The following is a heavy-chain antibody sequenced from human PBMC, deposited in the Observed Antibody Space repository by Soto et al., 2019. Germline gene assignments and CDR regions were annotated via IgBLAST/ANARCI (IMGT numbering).Heavy chain of an antibody. D-gene: IGHD6-13*01. Sequence: LRISFAASGFTFYDFAMHWVRQHPGKGLEWVSGVNWSGGSTAYSESVKGRFTISRDSAKNSLFLEMKSLRAEDTALYYCVKANGKLLVAAGPFDMWGHGTMLTVSS. CDR3: VKANGKLLVAAGPFDM. J-gene: IGHJ3*02. CDR2: VNWSGGST. V-gene: IGHV3-9*01. CDR1: GFTFYDFA.